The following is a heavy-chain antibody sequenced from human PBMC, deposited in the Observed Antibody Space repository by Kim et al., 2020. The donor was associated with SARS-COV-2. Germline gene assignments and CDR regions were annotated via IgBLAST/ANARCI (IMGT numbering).Heavy chain of an antibody. V-gene: IGHV3-23*01. D-gene: IGHD2-8*01. J-gene: IGHJ5*02. CDR3: AKGGGQGVPFDP. Sequence: YYADAVKGRFTISRDNSKNTLYLQMNSLRAEDTAVYYCAKGGGQGVPFDPWGQGTLVTVSS.